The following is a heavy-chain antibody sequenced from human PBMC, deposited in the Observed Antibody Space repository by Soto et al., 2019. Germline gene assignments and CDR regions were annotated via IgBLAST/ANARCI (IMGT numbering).Heavy chain of an antibody. D-gene: IGHD2-15*01. Sequence: QVQLVESGGGVVQPGRSLRLSCAASGFIFSSYGMHWVRQAPGKGMEWVAVISYEGSHTYYADSVKGRFTITRDNSKNTLDLQMNSLRPEDTAVYYGAKEVHWGGGSCSWSEGFDYWGQGTLLTGSS. CDR2: ISYEGSHT. J-gene: IGHJ4*02. V-gene: IGHV3-30*18. CDR1: GFIFSSYG. CDR3: AKEVHWGGGSCSWSEGFDY.